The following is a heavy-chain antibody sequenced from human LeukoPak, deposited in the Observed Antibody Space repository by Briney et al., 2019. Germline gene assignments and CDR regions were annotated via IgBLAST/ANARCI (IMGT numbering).Heavy chain of an antibody. V-gene: IGHV3-30*02. D-gene: IGHD3-16*02. CDR1: GFTFSSYG. J-gene: IGHJ4*02. CDR2: IRYDGSNK. Sequence: GGSLRLSCAASGFTFSSYGMHWVRQAPGKGLEWVAFIRYDGSNKYYADSVKGRFTISRDNSKNSLYLQMNSLRAEDTAVYYCARDHQVNAYYDYVWGSYRPHYFDYWGQGTLVTVSS. CDR3: ARDHQVNAYYDYVWGSYRPHYFDY.